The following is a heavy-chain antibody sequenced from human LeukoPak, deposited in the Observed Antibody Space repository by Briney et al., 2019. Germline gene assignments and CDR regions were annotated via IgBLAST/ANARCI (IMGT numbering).Heavy chain of an antibody. CDR1: GFTVSSNY. D-gene: IGHD6-19*01. Sequence: GGSLRLSCVASGFTVSSNYMSWVRQAPGKGLEWVSVIYSAGNTYNADSVKGRFTISRHNSENTLYLHMNSLRVEDTAVYFCARGGTPGYSSGRIDYWGQGTLVTVSS. CDR3: ARGGTPGYSSGRIDY. V-gene: IGHV3-53*04. CDR2: IYSAGNT. J-gene: IGHJ4*02.